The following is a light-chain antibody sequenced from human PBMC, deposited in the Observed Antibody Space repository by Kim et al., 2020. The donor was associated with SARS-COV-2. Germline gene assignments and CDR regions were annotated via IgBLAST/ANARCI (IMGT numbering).Light chain of an antibody. CDR2: QDS. CDR3: QAWDRSAAWV. Sequence: SYELTQPTAVSVSPGQTASITCSGDKLGDKFVSWYQQRPGQSPLLILYQDSKRPSGIPERFSGSNSGNTVTLTISGTQPLDEADYFCQAWDRSAAWVFGGGTQLTVL. J-gene: IGLJ3*02. V-gene: IGLV3-1*01. CDR1: KLGDKF.